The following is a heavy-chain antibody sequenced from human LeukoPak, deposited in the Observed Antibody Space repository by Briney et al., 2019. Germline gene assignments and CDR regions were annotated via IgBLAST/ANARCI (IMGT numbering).Heavy chain of an antibody. D-gene: IGHD3-3*01. Sequence: SETLSLTCTVSGYSMSSGYYWGWIRQPPGKGLQWIGSIFHSGNSYYNPSLKSRVTISVDTSKNQFSLKVNSVTAADTAVYYCARVKGDFWSGHFDYWGQGTLVTISS. CDR1: GYSMSSGYY. J-gene: IGHJ4*02. V-gene: IGHV4-38-2*02. CDR3: ARVKGDFWSGHFDY. CDR2: IFHSGNS.